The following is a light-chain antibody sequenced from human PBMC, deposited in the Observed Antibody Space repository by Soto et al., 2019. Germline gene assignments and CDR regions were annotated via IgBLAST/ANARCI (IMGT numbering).Light chain of an antibody. CDR2: KAS. Sequence: DIQMTQSPSTLSASVGDRVTITCRASQSISSWLAWYQQKPGKAPKLLIYKASSLESGVPSRFSGSGSGTEFTLTIRSLQPDDFATYYCQQYNSYSRKFGQGTKMEIK. CDR1: QSISSW. CDR3: QQYNSYSRK. J-gene: IGKJ1*01. V-gene: IGKV1-5*03.